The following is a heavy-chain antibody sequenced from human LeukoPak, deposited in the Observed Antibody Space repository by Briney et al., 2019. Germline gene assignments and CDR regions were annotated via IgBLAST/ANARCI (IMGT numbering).Heavy chain of an antibody. Sequence: GGSLRLSCAASGFTFSTSWMNWVRQAPGKGLEWVASINPDGSEKYSVDSVKGRFTISRDNAKNSLYLQMNNLRAEDTAVYYCAGDRGYSSFDYWGQGTLVTVSS. CDR2: INPDGSEK. D-gene: IGHD6-19*01. CDR3: AGDRGYSSFDY. J-gene: IGHJ4*02. CDR1: GFTFSTSW. V-gene: IGHV3-7*01.